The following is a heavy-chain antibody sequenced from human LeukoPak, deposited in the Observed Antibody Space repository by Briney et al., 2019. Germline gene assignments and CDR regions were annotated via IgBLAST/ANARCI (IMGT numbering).Heavy chain of an antibody. Sequence: GGSLRLSCEASGFTFSDYCMNWVRQAPGKGLEWVSSICGGGNYIYYADSVRGRFTISRDNAQNSLYLQMNSLRDEDTAVFYCARRTYSSGHYDYWGQGTLVTVSS. CDR3: ARRTYSSGHYDY. D-gene: IGHD6-19*01. CDR1: GFTFSDYC. CDR2: ICGGGNYI. V-gene: IGHV3-21*01. J-gene: IGHJ4*02.